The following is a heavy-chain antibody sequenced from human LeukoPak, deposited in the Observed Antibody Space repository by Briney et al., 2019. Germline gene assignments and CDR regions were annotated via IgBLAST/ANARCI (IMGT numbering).Heavy chain of an antibody. D-gene: IGHD6-19*01. CDR3: ARAASGSGWYGGDN. CDR1: GYTFTSYG. J-gene: IGHJ4*02. V-gene: IGHV1-18*01. CDR2: ISAYNGNT. Sequence: ASVKVSCKASGYTFTSYGISWVRQAPGQGREWMGWISAYNGNTNYAQKLQGRVAMTTDTSTSTAYMELRSLRSDDTAVYYCARAASGSGWYGGDNWGQGALVTVSS.